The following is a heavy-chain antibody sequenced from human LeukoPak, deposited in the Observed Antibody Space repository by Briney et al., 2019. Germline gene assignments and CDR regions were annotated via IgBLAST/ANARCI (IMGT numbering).Heavy chain of an antibody. D-gene: IGHD6-19*01. CDR1: GFTFSIYA. J-gene: IGHJ4*02. CDR3: AKYRVAGSRKFDY. V-gene: IGHV3-23*01. Sequence: GGSLRLSCAASGFTFSIYAMSWVRQAPGKGLEWVSSISDTSAYIYYSDSVKGRFTISRDNSKNTLYLQMNSLRAEDTAVYYCAKYRVAGSRKFDYWGQGTLVTVSS. CDR2: ISDTSAYI.